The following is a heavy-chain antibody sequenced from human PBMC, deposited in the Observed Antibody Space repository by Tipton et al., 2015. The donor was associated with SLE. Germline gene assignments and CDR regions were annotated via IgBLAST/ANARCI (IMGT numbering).Heavy chain of an antibody. V-gene: IGHV4-59*01. CDR1: GGSISGYY. Sequence: GLVKPSETLSLTCTVSGGSISGYYWSWIRQSPGEGLEWIGYVYSSGSTHYNPSLKSRVTISVDASKNQFSLRLTSVTAADTAVYYCARSWNDAPPDLGYWGQGTLVTVSS. CDR2: VYSSGST. CDR3: ARSWNDAPPDLGY. J-gene: IGHJ4*02. D-gene: IGHD1-1*01.